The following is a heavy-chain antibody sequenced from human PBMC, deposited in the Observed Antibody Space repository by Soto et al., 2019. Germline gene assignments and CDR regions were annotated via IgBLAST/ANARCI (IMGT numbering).Heavy chain of an antibody. Sequence: GASVKVSCKASGYSFTNYNIIWVRQAPGQGLEWMGGISTYNGKTNFAQNLQGRITMTTDTSTSTAYMELRSLRSDDTAIYFCARNNNYFDYWGQGTLVTVSS. J-gene: IGHJ4*02. D-gene: IGHD1-20*01. CDR3: ARNNNYFDY. CDR1: GYSFTNYN. V-gene: IGHV1-18*01. CDR2: ISTYNGKT.